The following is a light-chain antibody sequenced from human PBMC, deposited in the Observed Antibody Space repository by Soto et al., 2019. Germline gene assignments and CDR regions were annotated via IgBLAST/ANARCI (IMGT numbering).Light chain of an antibody. CDR2: AAS. Sequence: EIVVTQSPGILSVSPGDRATLSCRASQSVSTHVAWYQQKPGQAPTLLIYAASTRATGIPARFTGSGSGTDFTLTISSLQSEDFAVYYCQEYSKWPLFTFGPGTRVDIK. CDR1: QSVSTH. V-gene: IGKV3-15*01. CDR3: QEYSKWPLFT. J-gene: IGKJ3*01.